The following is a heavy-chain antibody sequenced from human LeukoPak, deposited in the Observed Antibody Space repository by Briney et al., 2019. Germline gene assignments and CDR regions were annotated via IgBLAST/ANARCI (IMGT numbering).Heavy chain of an antibody. CDR1: GFTFNNYA. CDR2: ISFDGNNR. CDR3: ARGALGLTYSSSLYLGYHGLDV. V-gene: IGHV3-30-3*01. Sequence: GGSLRLSCAASGFTFNNYAMFWVRQAPGNGPEWVSVISFDGNNRYYAASVKGRFTISRDNSKNVYLQMSSLRVEDTAVYYCARGALGLTYSSSLYLGYHGLDVWGQGTTVTVSS. J-gene: IGHJ6*02. D-gene: IGHD6-13*01.